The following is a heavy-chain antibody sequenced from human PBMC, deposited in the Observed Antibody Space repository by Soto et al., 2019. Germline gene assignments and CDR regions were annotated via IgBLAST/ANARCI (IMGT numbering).Heavy chain of an antibody. CDR3: AKDVPCTGGGALAY. CDR1: GLPFADAW. CDR2: IRSKIHGGTA. D-gene: IGHD1-26*01. Sequence: EVQLVESGGGWVKPGGSLRLSCAASGLPFADAWMTWVRQAPGKGLEWVGHIRSKIHGGTADYAAVVKGRFTIFRDDSRNTVYLQVGSLRTEDTAVYYCAKDVPCTGGGALAYWGQGTLVTVSS. J-gene: IGHJ4*02. V-gene: IGHV3-15*01.